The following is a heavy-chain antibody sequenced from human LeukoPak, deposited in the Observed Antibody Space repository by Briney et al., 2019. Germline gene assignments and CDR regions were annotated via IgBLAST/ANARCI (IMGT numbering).Heavy chain of an antibody. Sequence: ASVKVSCKTSGYTFTSYAVHWWRQAPGQRLEWMGWINTGNGNTKYPEGFQARVTITRDTSARTVYMELSGLRSEDTAVYYCARGYSSGWWIDYWGQGTLFTVSS. D-gene: IGHD6-19*01. CDR3: ARGYSSGWWIDY. V-gene: IGHV1-3*04. J-gene: IGHJ4*02. CDR2: INTGNGNT. CDR1: GYTFTSYA.